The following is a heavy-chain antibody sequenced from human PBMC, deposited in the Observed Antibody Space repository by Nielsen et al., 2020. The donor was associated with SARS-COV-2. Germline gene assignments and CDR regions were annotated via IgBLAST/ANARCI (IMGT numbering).Heavy chain of an antibody. V-gene: IGHV5-51*01. CDR2: IYPDDSDT. Sequence: GESLKISCETSGYTFTTYWIGWVRQMPGKGLEWMGGIYPDDSDTRYSPSFQGQVTISADKSISTIYLQWRSLKASDSAMYYCAKEGRDDSGTERRGMDVWGQGTTVTVSS. J-gene: IGHJ6*02. CDR3: AKEGRDDSGTERRGMDV. CDR1: GYTFTTYW. D-gene: IGHD3-10*01.